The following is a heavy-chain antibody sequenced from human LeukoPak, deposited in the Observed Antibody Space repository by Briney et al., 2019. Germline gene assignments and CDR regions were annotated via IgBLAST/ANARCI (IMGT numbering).Heavy chain of an antibody. CDR3: AKPGGSGSYFNWFDP. CDR2: MSWNSGGI. Sequence: GRSLRLSCAASGFTFDDYAMHWVRQAPGKGLEWVSGMSWNSGGIGYADSVKGRFTISRDNAKNSLYLQMNSLRAEDTALYYCAKPGGSGSYFNWFDPWGQGTLVTVSS. CDR1: GFTFDDYA. J-gene: IGHJ5*02. V-gene: IGHV3-9*01. D-gene: IGHD3-10*01.